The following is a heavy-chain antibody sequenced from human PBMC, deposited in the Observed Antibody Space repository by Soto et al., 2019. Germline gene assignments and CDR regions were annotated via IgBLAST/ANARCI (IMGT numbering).Heavy chain of an antibody. J-gene: IGHJ3*02. CDR3: ASEGGAVDI. V-gene: IGHV3-23*01. D-gene: IGHD2-15*01. CDR2: ISGSGGST. Sequence: EWVSAISGSGGSTYYADSVKGRFTISIDNSKNTLHLQMNSLRAEDTAVYYGASEGGAVDIWGQGTMVTVSS.